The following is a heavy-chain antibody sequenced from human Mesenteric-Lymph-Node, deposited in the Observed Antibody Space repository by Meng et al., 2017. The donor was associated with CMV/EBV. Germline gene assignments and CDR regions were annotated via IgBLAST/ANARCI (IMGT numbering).Heavy chain of an antibody. CDR3: AHSLSRSGSYDY. CDR2: VYWDDDK. Sequence: FSGFSLRTSGVGVGWLRQPPGTALEWLALVYWDDDKRYSPSLNNRLTITKDTSKNQVVLTMTNMDPVDTATYYCAHSLSRSGSYDYWGQGTLVTVSS. CDR1: GFSLRTSGVG. J-gene: IGHJ4*02. D-gene: IGHD1-26*01. V-gene: IGHV2-5*02.